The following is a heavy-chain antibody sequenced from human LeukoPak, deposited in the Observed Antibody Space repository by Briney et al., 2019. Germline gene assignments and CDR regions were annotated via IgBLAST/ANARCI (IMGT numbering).Heavy chain of an antibody. CDR3: ARVGSVTIFGVVDYTSLNWFDP. V-gene: IGHV4-39*07. Sequence: PSETLSLTCTVSGGSISSSSYYWGWIRQPPGKGLEWIGSIYYSGSTYYNPSLKSRVTISVDTSKNQFSLKLSSVTAADTAVYYCARVGSVTIFGVVDYTSLNWFDPWGQGTLVTVSS. CDR2: IYYSGST. CDR1: GGSISSSSYY. J-gene: IGHJ5*02. D-gene: IGHD3-3*01.